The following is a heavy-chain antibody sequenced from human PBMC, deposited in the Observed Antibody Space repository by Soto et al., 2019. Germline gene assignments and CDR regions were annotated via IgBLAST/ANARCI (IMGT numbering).Heavy chain of an antibody. V-gene: IGHV1-69*13. CDR1: GGTFSSYA. J-gene: IGHJ5*02. Sequence: ASVKVSCKASGGTFSSYAISWVRQAPGQGLEWMGGIIPIFGTANYAQKFQGRVTITADESTSSAYMELSSLRSEDTAVYYCARRPAATDNWFDPWGQGTLVTVSS. CDR3: ARRPAATDNWFDP. CDR2: IIPIFGTA. D-gene: IGHD2-2*01.